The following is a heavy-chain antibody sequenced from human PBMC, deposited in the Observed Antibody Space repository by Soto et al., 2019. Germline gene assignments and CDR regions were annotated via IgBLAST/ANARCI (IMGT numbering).Heavy chain of an antibody. D-gene: IGHD6-13*01. V-gene: IGHV4-59*01. CDR1: GGSISSYY. CDR3: ARGESWYVFDY. CDR2: IYYSGST. J-gene: IGHJ4*02. Sequence: QVQLQESGPGLVKPSETLSLTCTVSGGSISSYYWSWIRQPPGKGLEWIGYIYYSGSTNYNPSLKSRVTISVDTSKNQFALKLGSVTAADTAVYYCARGESWYVFDYWGQGTLVTVSS.